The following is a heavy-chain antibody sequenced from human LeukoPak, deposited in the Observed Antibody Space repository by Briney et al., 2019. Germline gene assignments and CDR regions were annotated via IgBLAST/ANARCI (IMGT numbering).Heavy chain of an antibody. Sequence: GGSLRLSCAASGFTFSSYAMSWVRQAPGKGLEWVSAISGSGGSTYYADSVKGRFTISRDNSKNTLYLQMNSLRAEDTAVYYCAKAIYSNYAGHGAFDIWGQGTMVTVSS. J-gene: IGHJ3*02. CDR3: AKAIYSNYAGHGAFDI. V-gene: IGHV3-23*01. D-gene: IGHD4-11*01. CDR2: ISGSGGST. CDR1: GFTFSSYA.